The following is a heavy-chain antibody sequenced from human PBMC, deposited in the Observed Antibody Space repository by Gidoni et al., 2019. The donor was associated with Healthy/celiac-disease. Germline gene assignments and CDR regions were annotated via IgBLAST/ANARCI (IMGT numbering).Heavy chain of an antibody. CDR3: AKDTSILAGDFEIP. J-gene: IGHJ4*02. CDR2: IRYDGSNK. D-gene: IGHD4-17*01. CDR1: GFTFSSYG. Sequence: QVQLVESGGGVVQPGGSLRLSCAASGFTFSSYGMHWVRQAPGKGLEWVAFIRYDGSNKYYADSVKGRFTISRDNSKNTLYLQMNSLRAEDTAVYYCAKDTSILAGDFEIPWGQGTLVTVSS. V-gene: IGHV3-30*02.